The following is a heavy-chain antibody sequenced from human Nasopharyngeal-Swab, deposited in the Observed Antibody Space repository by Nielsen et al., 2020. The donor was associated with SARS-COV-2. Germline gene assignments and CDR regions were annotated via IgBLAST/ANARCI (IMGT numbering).Heavy chain of an antibody. CDR1: GYSFSAYY. Sequence: ASVKVSCKASGYSFSAYYIHWVRQAPGQGLEWMGRINPNSGGTDYAQKFQGGVTMTRDTSIRTAYMDLSSLRSDDTAMYYCARDGTSRGIASRPGLYYYPMDVWGQGTTVTVSS. J-gene: IGHJ6*02. CDR3: ARDGTSRGIASRPGLYYYPMDV. V-gene: IGHV1-2*06. CDR2: INPNSGGT. D-gene: IGHD6-6*01.